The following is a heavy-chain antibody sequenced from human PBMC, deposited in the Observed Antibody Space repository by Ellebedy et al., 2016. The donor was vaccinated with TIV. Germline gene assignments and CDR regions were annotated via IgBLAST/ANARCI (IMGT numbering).Heavy chain of an antibody. V-gene: IGHV5-51*01. CDR2: IDLSDSDT. CDR1: AYSFINYW. D-gene: IGHD1-14*01. J-gene: IGHJ4*02. Sequence: GESLKISCQGSAYSFINYWIVWVRQMPGRGLEWMGIIDLSDSDTRYSPSFQGQVTISADRSVTTAYLPFNSLKPSDTALYSCAKLGHRATPDDSWGQGTLVTVSS. CDR3: AKLGHRATPDDS.